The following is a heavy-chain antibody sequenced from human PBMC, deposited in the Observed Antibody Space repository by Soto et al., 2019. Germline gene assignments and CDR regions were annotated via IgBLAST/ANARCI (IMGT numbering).Heavy chain of an antibody. CDR2: IYYSGRS. Sequence: GSLRLSCAASGFTFSDYYMSWIRQAPGKGLEWVGGIYYSGRSYYNPSLKSRVTMSVDTSKNQFSLTLNSVTAADAAVYYCARQRTTVVTQAYFDHWGQGTLVTVSS. CDR3: ARQRTTVVTQAYFDH. V-gene: IGHV4-34*01. D-gene: IGHD4-17*01. J-gene: IGHJ4*02. CDR1: GFTFSDYY.